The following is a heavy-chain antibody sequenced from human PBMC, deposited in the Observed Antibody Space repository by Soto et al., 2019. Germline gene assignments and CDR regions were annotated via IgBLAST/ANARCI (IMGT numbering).Heavy chain of an antibody. CDR1: GFTFSSYA. Sequence: GGSLRLSCAASGFTFSSYAMSWVRQAPGKGLEWVSVISGSGGSTHYADSVKGRFTISRDNSKNTLYLQMNSLRAEDTAVYYCAKGVTTNYYSYYMDVWGKGTTVTVSS. D-gene: IGHD2-21*02. CDR3: AKGVTTNYYSYYMDV. J-gene: IGHJ6*03. V-gene: IGHV3-23*01. CDR2: ISGSGGST.